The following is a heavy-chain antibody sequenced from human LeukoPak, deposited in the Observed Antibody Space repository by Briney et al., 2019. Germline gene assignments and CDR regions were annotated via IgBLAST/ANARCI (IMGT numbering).Heavy chain of an antibody. CDR2: INPNSGGT. V-gene: IGHV1-2*02. CDR3: ARSPPSIAAAATCHWFDP. J-gene: IGHJ5*02. CDR1: GYTFTGYY. Sequence: ASVKVSCKASGYTFTGYYMRWVRQAPGQGLEWMGWINPNSGGTNYAQKFQGRVTMTRDTSISTAYMELSRLRSDDTAVYYCARSPPSIAAAATCHWFDPWGQGTLVTVSS. D-gene: IGHD6-13*01.